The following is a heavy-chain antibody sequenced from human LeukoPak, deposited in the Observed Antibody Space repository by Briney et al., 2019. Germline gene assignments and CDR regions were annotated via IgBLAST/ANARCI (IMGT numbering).Heavy chain of an antibody. J-gene: IGHJ6*03. V-gene: IGHV4-34*01. CDR3: ARVMGYYYYMDV. Sequence: PSETLSLTCAVYGGSFSGYYWSWIRQPPGKGLEWIGEINHSGSTNYNPSLKSRVTISVDTSKNQFSLRLSSVTAADTAVFYCARVMGYYYYMDVWGTGTTVTVSS. CDR1: GGSFSGYY. D-gene: IGHD1-26*01. CDR2: INHSGST.